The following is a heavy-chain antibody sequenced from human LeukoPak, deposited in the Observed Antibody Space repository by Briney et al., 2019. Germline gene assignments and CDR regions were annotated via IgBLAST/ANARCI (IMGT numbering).Heavy chain of an antibody. V-gene: IGHV3-11*01. Sequence: GGSLRLSCAASGFTFSDYYMSWIRQAPGKGLEWVSYTSSRGSTKYYADSVKGRFTISRDNAKNSLYLQMNSLRAEDTALYYCAKDSSYDSSGPYYFDYWGQGTLVTVSS. J-gene: IGHJ4*02. CDR3: AKDSSYDSSGPYYFDY. CDR2: TSSRGSTK. D-gene: IGHD3-22*01. CDR1: GFTFSDYY.